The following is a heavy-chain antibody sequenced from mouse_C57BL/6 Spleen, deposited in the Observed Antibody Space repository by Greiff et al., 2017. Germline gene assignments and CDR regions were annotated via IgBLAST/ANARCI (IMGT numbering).Heavy chain of an antibody. D-gene: IGHD2-3*01. Sequence: VQGVESGAELVRPGASVTLSCKASGYTFTDYEMHWVKQTPVHGLVWIGAIDPETGGTAYNQKFKGKAILTADKSSSTAYLELRSRTSEDSAVYYCTREADGYYGWFAYWGQGTLVTVSA. CDR3: TREADGYYGWFAY. CDR1: GYTFTDYE. J-gene: IGHJ3*01. CDR2: IDPETGGT. V-gene: IGHV1-15*01.